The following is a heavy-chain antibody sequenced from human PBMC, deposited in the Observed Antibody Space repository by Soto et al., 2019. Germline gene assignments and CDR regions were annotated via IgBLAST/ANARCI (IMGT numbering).Heavy chain of an antibody. CDR1: GGSISGYY. V-gene: IGHV4-59*12. CDR2: MYNTGST. J-gene: IGHJ5*02. CDR3: ARSIDP. Sequence: PSETLSLTCTVSGGSISGYYWSWIRQPPGKGLEWIGYMYNTGSTVYNPPFKSRVTISVDTSKNQFSLKLSSVTAADTAVYYCARSIDPWGQGTLVTVSS.